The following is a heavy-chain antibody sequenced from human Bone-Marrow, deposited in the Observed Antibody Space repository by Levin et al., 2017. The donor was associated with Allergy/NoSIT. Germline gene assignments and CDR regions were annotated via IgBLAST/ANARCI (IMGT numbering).Heavy chain of an antibody. CDR2: IYYSGST. V-gene: IGHV4-59*01. CDR1: GGSISGYY. CDR3: ATDINYYDSSDYSWGAFDI. D-gene: IGHD3-22*01. Sequence: SETLSLTCTVSGGSISGYYWSWIRQPPGKELEWIAYIYYSGSTNYNPSLKSRVTISVDTSKNQFSLKLSSVTAADTAVYYCATDINYYDSSDYSWGAFDIWGQGRMVTVSS. J-gene: IGHJ3*02.